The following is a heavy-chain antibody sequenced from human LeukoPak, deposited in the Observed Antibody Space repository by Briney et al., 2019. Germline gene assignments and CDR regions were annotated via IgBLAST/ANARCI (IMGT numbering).Heavy chain of an antibody. D-gene: IGHD6-19*01. CDR1: GDSISNYY. Sequence: SETLPLTCTVSGDSISNYYWSWIRQSPGKELEWIGYMYNRGSTIYNPSLKSRVTISTDTSKNQFSLRLTSVTAADTAVYYCARAEKAVTGTLDSWGQGTLITVSS. V-gene: IGHV4-59*01. J-gene: IGHJ4*02. CDR3: ARAEKAVTGTLDS. CDR2: MYNRGST.